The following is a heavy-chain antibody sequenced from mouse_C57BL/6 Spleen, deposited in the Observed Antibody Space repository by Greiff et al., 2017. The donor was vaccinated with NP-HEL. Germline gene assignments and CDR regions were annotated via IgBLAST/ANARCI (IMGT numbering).Heavy chain of an antibody. V-gene: IGHV3-6*01. CDR2: ISYDGSN. CDR1: GYSITSGYY. J-gene: IGHJ2*01. CDR3: ARTGGGSSLDY. Sequence: EVKLMESGPGLVKPSQSLSLTCSVTGYSITSGYYWNWIRQFPGNKLEWMGYISYDGSNNYNPSLKNRISITRDTSKNQFFLKLNSVTTEDTATYYCARTGGGSSLDYWGQGTTLTVSS. D-gene: IGHD1-1*01.